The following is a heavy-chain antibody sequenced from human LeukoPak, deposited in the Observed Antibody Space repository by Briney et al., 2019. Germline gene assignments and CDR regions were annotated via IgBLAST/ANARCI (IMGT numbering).Heavy chain of an antibody. V-gene: IGHV3-48*04. J-gene: IGHJ4*02. CDR1: GFTFSSYS. CDR2: ISSSSSTI. D-gene: IGHD3-22*01. Sequence: GSLRLSCAASGFTFSSYSMNWVRQAPGKGLEWVSYISSSSSTIYYADSVLGRFTISRDNAKNSLYLQMNSLRVEDTALYYCARGGIFNPYELWGQGTLVTVSS. CDR3: ARGGIFNPYEL.